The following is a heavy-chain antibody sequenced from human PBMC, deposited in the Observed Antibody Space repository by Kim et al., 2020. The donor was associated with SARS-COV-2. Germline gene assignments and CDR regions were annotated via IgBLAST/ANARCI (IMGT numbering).Heavy chain of an antibody. D-gene: IGHD2-2*01. CDR2: ISGSGGST. J-gene: IGHJ3*02. CDR3: AKIYRYCSSTSCDEQQLVWKNAFDI. CDR1: GFTFSSYA. Sequence: GGSLRLSCAASGFTFSSYAMSWVRQAPGKGLEWVSAISGSGGSTYYADSVKGRFTISRDNSKNTLYLQMNSLRAEDTAVYYCAKIYRYCSSTSCDEQQLVWKNAFDIWGQGTMVIVSS. V-gene: IGHV3-23*01.